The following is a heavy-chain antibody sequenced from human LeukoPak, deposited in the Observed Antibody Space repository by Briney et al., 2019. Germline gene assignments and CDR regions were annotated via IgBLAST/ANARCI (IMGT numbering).Heavy chain of an antibody. D-gene: IGHD6-19*01. J-gene: IGHJ3*01. CDR2: ISYDGSNK. CDR1: GFTFSSYA. V-gene: IGHV3-30*04. Sequence: PGRSLRLSCAASGFTFSSYAMHWVRQAPGKGLEWVAVISYDGSNKYYADSLKGRFTISKDNSKNTQYLQMNSQRAEDTAVDYFSREQGMVAYPGYVFDLGGQGTMVTVST. CDR3: SREQGMVAYPGYVFDL.